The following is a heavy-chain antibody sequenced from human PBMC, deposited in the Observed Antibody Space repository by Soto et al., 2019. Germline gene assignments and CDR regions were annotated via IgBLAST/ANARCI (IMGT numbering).Heavy chain of an antibody. J-gene: IGHJ5*02. D-gene: IGHD5-18*01. CDR3: AKDGYRDNWFDP. CDR2: ISYDGSNK. Sequence: GGSLRLSCAASGFTFSSYGMHWVRQAPGKGLEWVAVISYDGSNKYYADSVKGRFTISRYNSKNTLYLQMNSLRAEDTAVYYCAKDGYRDNWFDPWGQGTLVTVSS. CDR1: GFTFSSYG. V-gene: IGHV3-30*18.